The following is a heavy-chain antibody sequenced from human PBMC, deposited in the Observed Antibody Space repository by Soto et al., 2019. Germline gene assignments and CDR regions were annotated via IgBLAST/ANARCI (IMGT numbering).Heavy chain of an antibody. CDR2: IYYSGST. J-gene: IGHJ4*02. Sequence: SETLSLTCTVSGGSISSYYWSWIRQPPGKGLEWIGYIYYSGSTNYNPSLKSRVTISVDTSKNQFSLKLSSVTAADTAVYYCARNPSYYYDSSGYYYVFDYWGQGTLVTVSS. CDR1: GGSISSYY. V-gene: IGHV4-59*08. D-gene: IGHD3-22*01. CDR3: ARNPSYYYDSSGYYYVFDY.